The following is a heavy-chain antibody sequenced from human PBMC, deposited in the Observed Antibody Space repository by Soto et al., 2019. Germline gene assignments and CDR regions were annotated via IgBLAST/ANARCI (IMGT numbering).Heavy chain of an antibody. J-gene: IGHJ4*02. CDR2: ISSSSSTI. V-gene: IGHV3-48*01. CDR3: AREIYDSSGYYAPFDY. CDR1: GFTFSSYS. Sequence: GGSLRLSCAASGFTFSSYSMNWVRQAPGKGMEWVSYISSSSSTIYYADSVKGRFTISRDNAKNSLYLQMNSLRAEDTAVYYCAREIYDSSGYYAPFDYWGQGTLVTVSS. D-gene: IGHD3-22*01.